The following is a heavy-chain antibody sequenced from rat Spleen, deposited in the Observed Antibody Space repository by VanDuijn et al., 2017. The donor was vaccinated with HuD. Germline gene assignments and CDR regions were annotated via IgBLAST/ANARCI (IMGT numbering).Heavy chain of an antibody. V-gene: IGHV5-27*01. J-gene: IGHJ2*01. CDR2: INTGGTTT. D-gene: IGHD5-1*01. Sequence: EVQLVESGGGLVQPGRSMRLSCAASGFTFTNYYMAWVRQAPTKGLEWVASINTGGTTTYYQHSVKGRFTISRDIAKSTLFLQMDSLRSEDTATYYCTTDRLGADYFDYWGQGVMVTVSS. CDR1: GFTFTNYY. CDR3: TTDRLGADYFDY.